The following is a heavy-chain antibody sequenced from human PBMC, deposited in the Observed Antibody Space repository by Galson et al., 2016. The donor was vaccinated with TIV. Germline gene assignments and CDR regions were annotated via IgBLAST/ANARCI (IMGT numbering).Heavy chain of an antibody. CDR2: IISIFRTA. V-gene: IGHV1-69*13. CDR1: GGIFSGYA. Sequence: SVKVSCKASGGIFSGYAINWVRQAPGQGLEWMGRIISIFRTANYAEKFQGKVTITADDSTNTGHMELSSLNSEDTAEYYCARRTDGHLYDYYGIDVWGQGTTVIVSS. J-gene: IGHJ6*02. D-gene: IGHD5-24*01. CDR3: ARRTDGHLYDYYGIDV.